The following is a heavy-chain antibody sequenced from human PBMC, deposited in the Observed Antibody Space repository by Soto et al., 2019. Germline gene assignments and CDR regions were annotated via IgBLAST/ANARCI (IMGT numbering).Heavy chain of an antibody. J-gene: IGHJ5*02. CDR2: ISYDGSNK. Sequence: GGSLRLSCAASGFTFSSYGMHWVRQAPGKGLEWVAVISYDGSNKYYADSVKGRFTISRDNSKNTLYLQMNSLRAEDTAVYYCAKELYGSGSTNWFDPWGLGTLVTVSS. CDR3: AKELYGSGSTNWFDP. CDR1: GFTFSSYG. V-gene: IGHV3-30*18. D-gene: IGHD3-10*01.